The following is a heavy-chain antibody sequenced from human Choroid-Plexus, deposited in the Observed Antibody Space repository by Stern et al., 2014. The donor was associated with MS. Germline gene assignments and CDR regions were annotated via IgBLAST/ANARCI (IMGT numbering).Heavy chain of an antibody. Sequence: QVQLGQSGGGVAQPGRPLILSCAASGFTFSNFGMHWVRQAPGKGLEWVALISYDGSDKYYADSVKGRFTMFRDKSKNALYMHRNSRRAEDTAVYYCAKDRQWSTYFFDYWGQGSLVTGSS. CDR1: GFTFSNFG. CDR2: ISYDGSDK. J-gene: IGHJ4*02. CDR3: AKDRQWSTYFFDY. V-gene: IGHV3-30*18. D-gene: IGHD2-15*01.